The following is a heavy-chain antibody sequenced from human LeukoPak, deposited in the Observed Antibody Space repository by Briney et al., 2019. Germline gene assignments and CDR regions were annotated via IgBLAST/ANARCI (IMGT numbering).Heavy chain of an antibody. CDR3: AKAIWFGEFQFFDY. D-gene: IGHD3-10*01. J-gene: IGHJ4*02. CDR2: ISGSGGTT. CDR1: GFTLSSYA. Sequence: GGSLRLSCAAPGFTLSSYAMSWVRQAPGKGLEWVSTISGSGGTTYYADSVKGRFTISRDNSKNTLYLQMNSLRAEDTAVYYCAKAIWFGEFQFFDYWGQGTLVTVSS. V-gene: IGHV3-23*01.